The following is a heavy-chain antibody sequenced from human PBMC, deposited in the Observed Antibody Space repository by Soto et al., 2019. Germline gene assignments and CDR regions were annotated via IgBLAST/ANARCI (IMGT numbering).Heavy chain of an antibody. D-gene: IGHD6-19*01. Sequence: ASGCTFSSYAMDWVRQAQGKRLEWMGWINAGNGNTKYSQKFQGRVTITRDTSASTAYMELSSLRSEDTAVYYCARDLGDIAVSPDAFDIWGQGTMVTVSS. J-gene: IGHJ3*02. CDR3: ARDLGDIAVSPDAFDI. CDR2: INAGNGNT. CDR1: GCTFSSYA. V-gene: IGHV1-3*01.